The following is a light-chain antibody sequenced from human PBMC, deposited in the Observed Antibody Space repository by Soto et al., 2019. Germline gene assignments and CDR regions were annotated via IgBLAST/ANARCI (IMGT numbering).Light chain of an antibody. CDR1: QSVSGSY. J-gene: IGKJ1*01. CDR3: QQYASSPRT. CDR2: DAS. Sequence: IMLTQAAGTLSLSPGDRATLSCRASQSVSGSYLAWYQQKPGQAPRLLIYDASSRATGIQDRFIGSGSGTDFTLTISRLEPEGFAVYYCQQYASSPRTFGQGTKVDIK. V-gene: IGKV3-20*01.